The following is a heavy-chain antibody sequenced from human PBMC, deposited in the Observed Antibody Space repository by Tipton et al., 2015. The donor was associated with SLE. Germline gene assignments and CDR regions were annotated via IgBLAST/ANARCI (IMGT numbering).Heavy chain of an antibody. D-gene: IGHD3-3*02. CDR2: VFHSGSA. V-gene: IGHV4-4*02. CDR3: ARSSAFGARHNGLDV. Sequence: PGLVKPSGTLSLTCGVPGGSISNPNWWNWVRQSPGKGLEWIGEVFHSGSANFIPSLKSRVTMSVDKSKNQFSLKLKSVTAADTAVYFCARSSAFGARHNGLDVWGRGTTVTVSS. CDR1: GGSISNPNW. J-gene: IGHJ6*02.